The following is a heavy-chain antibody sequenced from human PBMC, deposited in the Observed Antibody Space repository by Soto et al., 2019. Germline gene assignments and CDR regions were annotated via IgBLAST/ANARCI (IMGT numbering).Heavy chain of an antibody. Sequence: GGSLRLSCAASGFTFSSYAMHWVRQAPGKGLEWVAVISYDGSNKYYADSVKGRFTISRDNSKNTLYLQMNSLRTEDTAVYYCARDRTGTTAFSDYWGQGTMVTVYS. CDR1: GFTFSSYA. V-gene: IGHV3-30-3*01. J-gene: IGHJ4*02. CDR2: ISYDGSNK. CDR3: ARDRTGTTAFSDY. D-gene: IGHD1-7*01.